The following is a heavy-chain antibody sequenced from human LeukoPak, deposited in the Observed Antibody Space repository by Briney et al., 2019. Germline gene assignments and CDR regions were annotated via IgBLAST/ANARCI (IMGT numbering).Heavy chain of an antibody. CDR3: ARGHPRDRVGISYYYYSMDV. CDR1: GGTFSSYA. V-gene: IGHV1-69*01. J-gene: IGHJ6*03. Sequence: SVKVSCKASGGTFSSYAISWVRQAPGQGLEWMGGIIPIFGTTNYAQKFQGRVTITADESTSTAYMELSSLRSEDTAVYYCARGHPRDRVGISYYYYSMDVWGKGTTVTVSS. CDR2: IIPIFGTT. D-gene: IGHD2-21*01.